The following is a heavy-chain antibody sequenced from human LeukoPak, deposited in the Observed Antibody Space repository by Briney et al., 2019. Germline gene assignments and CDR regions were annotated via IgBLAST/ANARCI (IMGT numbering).Heavy chain of an antibody. CDR1: GFTFSSYA. CDR2: ISSNGGST. J-gene: IGHJ4*02. CDR3: ARERDYYFDY. D-gene: IGHD3/OR15-3a*01. V-gene: IGHV3-64*01. Sequence: GGSLRLSCAASGFTFSSYAMHWVRRAPGKGLEYVSAISSNGGSTYYANSVKGRFTISRDNSKNTLYLQMGSLRAEDMAVYYCARERDYYFDYWGQGTLVTVSS.